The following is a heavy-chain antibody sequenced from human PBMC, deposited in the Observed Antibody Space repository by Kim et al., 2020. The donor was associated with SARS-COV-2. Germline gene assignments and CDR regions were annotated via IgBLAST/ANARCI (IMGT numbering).Heavy chain of an antibody. D-gene: IGHD7-27*01. Sequence: SNPSLKRRVTISADTSKNQFSLMLSSVSAADTAVYYCASPPDWGADAFDIWGQGTMVTVSS. J-gene: IGHJ3*02. CDR3: ASPPDWGADAFDI. V-gene: IGHV4-39*01.